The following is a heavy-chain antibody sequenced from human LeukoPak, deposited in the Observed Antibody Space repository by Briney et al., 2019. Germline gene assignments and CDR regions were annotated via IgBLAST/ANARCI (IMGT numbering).Heavy chain of an antibody. V-gene: IGHV3-30*03. J-gene: IGHJ3*02. CDR1: GFTFSSYG. CDR2: ISYDGSNK. CDR3: GSREAVAEAFDI. Sequence: GGSLRLSCAASGFTFSSYGMHWVRQAPGKGLEWVAVISYDGSNKYYADSVKGRFTTSRDNSKNTLYLQMNSLRAEDTAVYYCGSREAVAEAFDIWGQGTMVTVSS. D-gene: IGHD6-19*01.